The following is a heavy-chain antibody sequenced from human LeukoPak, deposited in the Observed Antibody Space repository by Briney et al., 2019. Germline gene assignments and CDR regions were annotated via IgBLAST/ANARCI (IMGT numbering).Heavy chain of an antibody. V-gene: IGHV4-59*01. Sequence: SETLSLTCTVSGGSISSYYWSWIRQPPGKGLEWIGYIYYSGSTNYNPSLKSRVTISVDTSKNQFSLKLSSVTAADTAVYYCARETYCAADCYSGFDFWGQGTLVTVSS. D-gene: IGHD2-21*02. CDR2: IYYSGST. CDR1: GGSISSYY. CDR3: ARETYCAADCYSGFDF. J-gene: IGHJ4*02.